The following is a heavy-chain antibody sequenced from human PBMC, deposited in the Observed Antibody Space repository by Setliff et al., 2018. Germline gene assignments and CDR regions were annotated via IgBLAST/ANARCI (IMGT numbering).Heavy chain of an antibody. D-gene: IGHD5-12*01. CDR3: TRARDIAPTYYYMDV. J-gene: IGHJ6*03. V-gene: IGHV3-64*02. CDR1: GLTFSSSA. Sequence: PGGSLRLSCAASGLTFSSSAMHWVRQAPGKELEYVSAISSDGSRTYYGDSVKGRFTISRDNSKNSLYLHMNSLRAEDTAVYYCTRARDIAPTYYYMDVWGKGTTVTVSS. CDR2: ISSDGSRT.